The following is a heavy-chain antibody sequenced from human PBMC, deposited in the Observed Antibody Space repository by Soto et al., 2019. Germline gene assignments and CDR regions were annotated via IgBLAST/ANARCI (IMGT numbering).Heavy chain of an antibody. CDR2: IIPVFQTA. D-gene: IGHD3-22*01. V-gene: IGHV1-69*13. J-gene: IGHJ4*02. Sequence: ASVKVSYKASGGLFSSYPISWVRQVPGQGLEWMGGIIPVFQTAYYTQRFQGRVTITADESTNTAYMELSSLRSEDTAIYYCARGGSGYTWFNEFWGQGTLVTAPQ. CDR1: GGLFSSYP. CDR3: ARGGSGYTWFNEF.